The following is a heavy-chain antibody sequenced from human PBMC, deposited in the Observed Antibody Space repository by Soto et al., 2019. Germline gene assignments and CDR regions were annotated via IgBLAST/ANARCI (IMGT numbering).Heavy chain of an antibody. J-gene: IGHJ6*03. Sequence: SETLSLTCTAAGGSISSYYWSWIRQPPGKGLEGIGYIYYSGSTNYNPSLKSRVTISVDTSKNQFSLKLSSVTAADTAVYYCARWYSSGDYYYYSMDAWGKGTTVTV. D-gene: IGHD6-25*01. CDR1: GGSISSYY. CDR3: ARWYSSGDYYYYSMDA. CDR2: IYYSGST. V-gene: IGHV4-59*01.